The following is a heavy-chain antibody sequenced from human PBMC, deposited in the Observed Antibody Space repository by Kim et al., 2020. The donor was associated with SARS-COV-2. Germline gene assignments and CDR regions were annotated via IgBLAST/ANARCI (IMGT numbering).Heavy chain of an antibody. J-gene: IGHJ6*02. D-gene: IGHD6-19*01. CDR3: AKDPGIAVAGQHYYYGMGV. V-gene: IGHV3-9*01. CDR1: GFTFDDYA. Sequence: GGSLRLSCAASGFTFDDYAMHWVRQAPGKGLEWVSGISWNSGSIGYADSVKGRFTISRDNAKNSLYLQVNSLRAEDTALYYCAKDPGIAVAGQHYYYGMGVWGQGTPVTVSS. CDR2: ISWNSGSI.